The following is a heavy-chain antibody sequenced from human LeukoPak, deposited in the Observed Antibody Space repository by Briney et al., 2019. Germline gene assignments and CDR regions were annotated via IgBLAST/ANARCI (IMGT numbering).Heavy chain of an antibody. CDR1: GFTSSSDA. J-gene: IGHJ4*02. CDR2: ISSSGRTI. V-gene: IGHV3-48*03. CDR3: ARGEYYFDY. Sequence: GGSLRLSCAASGFTSSSDAMSWVRQAPGKGLECISYISSSGRTIYYADSLKGRFTVSRDNAKNSLYLRMNNLRAEDTAVYYCARGEYYFDYWGQGTLVTVSS.